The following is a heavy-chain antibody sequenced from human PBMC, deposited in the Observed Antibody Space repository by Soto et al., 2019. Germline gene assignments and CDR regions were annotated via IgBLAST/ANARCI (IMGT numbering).Heavy chain of an antibody. CDR3: AKSVWFGGEYYLDY. V-gene: IGHV1-3*01. CDR2: INCGNGKT. D-gene: IGHD2-21*01. Sequence: GASVKVSCKASGYTFSNYAMHWVRQAPGQRLEWMGWINCGNGKTKYSQNFQGRVTITGDTSASTSYMELGSLRSEDTAVYYCAKSVWFGGEYYLDYWGQGALVTVSS. J-gene: IGHJ4*02. CDR1: GYTFSNYA.